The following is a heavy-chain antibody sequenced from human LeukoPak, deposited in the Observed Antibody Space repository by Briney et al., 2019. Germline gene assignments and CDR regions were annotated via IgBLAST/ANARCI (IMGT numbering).Heavy chain of an antibody. CDR3: ARDYSSPFVPGDY. CDR1: GYTFTGYY. D-gene: IGHD6-13*01. CDR2: INPNSGGT. Sequence: ASVKVPCKASGYTFTGYYMHWVRQAPGQGLEWMGWINPNSGGTNYAQKFQGRVTMTRDTSISTAYMELSRLRSDDTAVYYCARDYSSPFVPGDYWGQGTLVTVSS. V-gene: IGHV1-2*02. J-gene: IGHJ4*02.